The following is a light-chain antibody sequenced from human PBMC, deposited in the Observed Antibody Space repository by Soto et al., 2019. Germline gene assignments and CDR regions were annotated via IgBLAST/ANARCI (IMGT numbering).Light chain of an antibody. J-gene: IGLJ2*01. Sequence: QSVLTQPPSVSGAPGQRVTISCTGSRSNIGAGYDVHWYQQLPGTAPKLLIYGNSNRPSGVPDRFSGSKSGTSASLAITGLQAEDEADYYCQSYDISLNVVFGGGTQLTVL. V-gene: IGLV1-40*01. CDR2: GNS. CDR1: RSNIGAGYD. CDR3: QSYDISLNVV.